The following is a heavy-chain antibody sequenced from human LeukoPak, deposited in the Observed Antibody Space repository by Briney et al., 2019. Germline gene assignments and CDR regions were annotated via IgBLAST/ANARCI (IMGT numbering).Heavy chain of an antibody. CDR2: ISSSSSYI. J-gene: IGHJ4*02. D-gene: IGHD3-10*02. CDR3: ARGTMFPYYFDY. CDR1: GFTFRSYS. V-gene: IGHV3-21*01. Sequence: GGSLRLSCAASGFTFRSYSMKWVRQAPGKGLEWVSFISSSSSYIYYPDSLKGRFTISRDNAKNSLYLQMNSLRAEDTAVYYCARGTMFPYYFDYWGQGTLVTVSS.